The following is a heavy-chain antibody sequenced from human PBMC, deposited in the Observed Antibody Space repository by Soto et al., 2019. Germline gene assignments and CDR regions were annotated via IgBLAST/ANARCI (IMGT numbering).Heavy chain of an antibody. Sequence: SETLSLTCTVSGGSISSGDYYWSWIRQPPGKGLEWIGYIYYSGSTYYNPSLKSRVTISVDTSKNQFSLKLSSVTAADTAVYYCARVGQPPGSRRKYQLDYWGQGTLVTVSS. V-gene: IGHV4-30-4*01. CDR1: GGSISSGDYY. CDR3: ARVGQPPGSRRKYQLDY. CDR2: IYYSGST. J-gene: IGHJ4*02. D-gene: IGHD2-2*01.